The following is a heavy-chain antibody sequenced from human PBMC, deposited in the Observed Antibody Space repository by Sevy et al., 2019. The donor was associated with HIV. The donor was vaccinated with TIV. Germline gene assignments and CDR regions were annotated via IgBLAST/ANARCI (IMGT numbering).Heavy chain of an antibody. Sequence: GGSLRLSCTASGFTFSRFGMHWVRQAPGKGLEWVGVVWYDGSKEYYADSVKGRFTISRDNSKNTLYLQMNRLRAEDTAVYYCAREPNDPSCYMDLWGKGTAVTVSS. CDR2: VWYDGSKE. CDR1: GFTFSRFG. D-gene: IGHD2-8*01. V-gene: IGHV3-33*01. CDR3: AREPNDPSCYMDL. J-gene: IGHJ6*03.